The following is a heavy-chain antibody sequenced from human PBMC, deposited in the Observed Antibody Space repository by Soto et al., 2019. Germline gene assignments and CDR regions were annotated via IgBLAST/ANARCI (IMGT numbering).Heavy chain of an antibody. CDR1: GGSFSGYY. D-gene: IGHD6-19*01. CDR2: INHSGST. J-gene: IGHJ4*02. CDR3: ARLKWGWAVAGFCY. Sequence: QVQLQQWGAGLLKPSETLSLTCAVYGGSFSGYYWSWIRQPPGKGLEWIGEINHSGSTNYNPSLRGRVTISVYTFKQQFSLKLSSVSAADTAVYYCARLKWGWAVAGFCYWGQGTLVTVSA. V-gene: IGHV4-34*01.